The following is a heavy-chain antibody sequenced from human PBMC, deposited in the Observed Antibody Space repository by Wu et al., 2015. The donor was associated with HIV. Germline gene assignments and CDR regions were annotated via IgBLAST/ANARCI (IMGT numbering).Heavy chain of an antibody. CDR3: LTAIDGIVH. CDR1: GYTFTAYY. D-gene: IGHD5-24*01. CDR2: INPQSDDT. J-gene: IGHJ5*02. Sequence: QVQLVQSGAELRKSGASAKVSCTATGYTFTAYYVHWVRQAPGQGLEWMGCINPQSDDTKYAQKFQGRVTMTRDTSTNTAYMELSGLTFDDTAMYYCLTAIDGIVHWGQGPLVTVSS. V-gene: IGHV1-2*02.